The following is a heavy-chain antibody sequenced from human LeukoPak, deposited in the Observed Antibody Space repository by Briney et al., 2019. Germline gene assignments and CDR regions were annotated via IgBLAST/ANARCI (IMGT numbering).Heavy chain of an antibody. CDR1: GGSISSYY. D-gene: IGHD2-21*01. V-gene: IGHV4-59*01. CDR2: IYYSGST. CDR3: ARGAHATYVDTAMGYCGGDCYPFDY. J-gene: IGHJ4*02. Sequence: SETLSLTCTVSGGSISSYYWSWIRQPPGKGLEWIGYIYYSGSTNYNPSLKSRVTISVDTSKNQFSLKLSSVTAADTAVYYCARGAHATYVDTAMGYCGGDCYPFDYWGQGTLVTVSS.